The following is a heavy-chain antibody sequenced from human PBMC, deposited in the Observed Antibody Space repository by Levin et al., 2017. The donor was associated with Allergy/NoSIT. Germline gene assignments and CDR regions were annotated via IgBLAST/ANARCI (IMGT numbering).Heavy chain of an antibody. CDR2: ISYDGSNK. CDR1: GFTFSSYA. CDR3: ARDHYDYVWGSYPEGMDV. V-gene: IGHV3-30*04. J-gene: IGHJ6*02. Sequence: GESLKISCAASGFTFSSYAMHWVRQAPGKGLEWVAVISYDGSNKYYADSVKGRFTISRDNSKNTLYLQMNSLRAEDTAVYYCARDHYDYVWGSYPEGMDVWGQGTTVTVSS. D-gene: IGHD3-16*02.